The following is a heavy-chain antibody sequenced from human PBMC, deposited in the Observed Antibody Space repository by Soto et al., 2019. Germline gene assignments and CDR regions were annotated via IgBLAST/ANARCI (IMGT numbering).Heavy chain of an antibody. CDR2: ISYDGSNK. CDR1: GFTFSSYG. Sequence: GGSLRLSCAASGFTFSSYGMHWVRQAPGKGLEWVAVISYDGSNKYYADSVKGRFTISRDNSKNTLYLQMNSLRAEDTAVYYCAKDLNYYGSGSYYSYFDYWGQGTLVTVSS. J-gene: IGHJ4*02. D-gene: IGHD3-10*01. V-gene: IGHV3-30*18. CDR3: AKDLNYYGSGSYYSYFDY.